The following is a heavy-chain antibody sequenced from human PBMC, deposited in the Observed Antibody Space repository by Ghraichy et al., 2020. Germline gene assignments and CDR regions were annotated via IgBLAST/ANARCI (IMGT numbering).Heavy chain of an antibody. V-gene: IGHV4-59*01. CDR1: GGSISSYY. CDR2: IYYSGST. J-gene: IGHJ6*03. Sequence: SETLSLTCTVSGGSISSYYWSWIRQPPGKGLEWIGYIYYSGSTNYNPSLKSRVTISVDTSKNQFSLKLSSVTAADTAVYYCARGSVPLSGIYSGYDFLSSYYYYMDVWGKGTTVTVSS. CDR3: ARGSVPLSGIYSGYDFLSSYYYYMDV. D-gene: IGHD5-12*01.